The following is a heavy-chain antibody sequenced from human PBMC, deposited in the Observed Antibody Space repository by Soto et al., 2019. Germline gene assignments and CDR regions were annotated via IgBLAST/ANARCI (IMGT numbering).Heavy chain of an antibody. CDR1: GDTFSSYA. V-gene: IGHV1-69*06. D-gene: IGHD3-22*01. Sequence: SVKVSCKASGDTFSSYAISWVRQAPGQGLEWMGGIIPIFGTANYAQKFQGRVTITADKATSTAYMELSSLRSEDTAVYYCARDRHYYDSSGYPLDYWGQGTLVTVSS. J-gene: IGHJ4*02. CDR3: ARDRHYYDSSGYPLDY. CDR2: IIPIFGTA.